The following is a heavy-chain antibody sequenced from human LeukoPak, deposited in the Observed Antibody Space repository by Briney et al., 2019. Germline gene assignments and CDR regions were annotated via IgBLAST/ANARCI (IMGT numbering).Heavy chain of an antibody. CDR2: ISGSGGST. CDR3: AKDPRTYIAAAGNDY. D-gene: IGHD6-13*01. CDR1: GFTFSSYA. Sequence: QAGGSLRLSCAASGFTFSSYAMSWVRQAPGKGLEWVSAISGSGGSTYYADSVKGRFTISRDNSKNTLYLQMNSLGAEDTAVYYCAKDPRTYIAAAGNDYWRQGTLVTVSP. J-gene: IGHJ4*02. V-gene: IGHV3-23*01.